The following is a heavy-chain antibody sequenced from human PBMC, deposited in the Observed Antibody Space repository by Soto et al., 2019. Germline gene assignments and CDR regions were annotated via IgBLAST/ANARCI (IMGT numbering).Heavy chain of an antibody. CDR1: GFTFSSYG. CDR2: ISYDGSNK. D-gene: IGHD3-10*01. CDR3: AKDMYYYGSAPTYAFDI. Sequence: PGESLKISCAASGFTFSSYGMHWVRQAPGKGLEWVAVISYDGSNKYYADSVKGRFTISRVNSKITLYLQMNSLRAEDTSVYYCAKDMYYYGSAPTYAFDIWGQGTMVTVSS. V-gene: IGHV3-30*18. J-gene: IGHJ3*02.